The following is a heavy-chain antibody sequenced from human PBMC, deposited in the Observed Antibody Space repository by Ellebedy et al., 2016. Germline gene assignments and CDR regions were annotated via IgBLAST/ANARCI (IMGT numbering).Heavy chain of an antibody. Sequence: SETLSLXXTVSGASVSSSFWSWIRQPPGKGLEWIGYIYYSGSTDYNPSLKSRVTISVDTSKNQFSLKLSSVTAADTAVYYCARDRPVAGTAWFDPWGQGTLVTVSS. CDR1: GASVSSSF. J-gene: IGHJ5*02. CDR3: ARDRPVAGTAWFDP. CDR2: IYYSGST. D-gene: IGHD6-19*01. V-gene: IGHV4-59*02.